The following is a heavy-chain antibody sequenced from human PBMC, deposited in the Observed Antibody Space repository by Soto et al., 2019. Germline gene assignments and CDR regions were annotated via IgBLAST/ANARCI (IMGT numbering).Heavy chain of an antibody. J-gene: IGHJ4*02. CDR1: GGSIRSSTYQ. CDR2: AYYSEST. Sequence: SQTLSLTCTVSGGSIRSSTYQWGLIRQPPGRGLEWIGSAYYSESTYYNPSLKSRVAVSVDTAKNQFSLKVTSVTAADTAVYYCARHRNWKVGYWGQGTLVTVSS. CDR3: ARHRNWKVGY. V-gene: IGHV4-39*01. D-gene: IGHD1-1*01.